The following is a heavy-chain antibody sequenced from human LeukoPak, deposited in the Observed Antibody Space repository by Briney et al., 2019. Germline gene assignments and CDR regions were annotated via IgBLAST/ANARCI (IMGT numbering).Heavy chain of an antibody. D-gene: IGHD5-12*01. CDR3: ASFRGYSGYDDDY. J-gene: IGHJ4*02. CDR1: GYSFTSYW. V-gene: IGHV5-10-1*01. Sequence: GESLKISCKGSGYSFTSYWISWVRQMPGKGLEWMGRIDPSDSYTNYSPSFQGHVTISADKSISTAYLQWSSLKASDTAMYYCASFRGYSGYDDDYWGREPWSPSPQ. CDR2: IDPSDSYT.